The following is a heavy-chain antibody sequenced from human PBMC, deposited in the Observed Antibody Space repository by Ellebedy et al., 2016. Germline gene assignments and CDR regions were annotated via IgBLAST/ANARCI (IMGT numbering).Heavy chain of an antibody. V-gene: IGHV3-21*01. D-gene: IGHD2-15*01. CDR2: INGGGYIT. Sequence: GGSLRLXCTASGLNLGNYFMSWVRQAPGKGLEWVSTINGGGYITYFADSVKGRFTISRDNAKNSLYLQMNSLRAEDTAVYYCARDRAALYYYGMDVWGQGTTVTVSS. J-gene: IGHJ6*02. CDR3: ARDRAALYYYGMDV. CDR1: GLNLGNYF.